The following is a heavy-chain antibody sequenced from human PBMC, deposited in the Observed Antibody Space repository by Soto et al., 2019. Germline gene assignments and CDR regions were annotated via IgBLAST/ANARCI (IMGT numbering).Heavy chain of an antibody. CDR3: ARDPSPYTSGWYGIDF. V-gene: IGHV3-30*04. J-gene: IGHJ4*01. CDR1: GFMFSAYA. Sequence: GGSLRLSCAASGFMFSAYAMLWVRQAPGKGLEWVAAISYDGTNKYSADSIKGRFTISRDNSANTLFLQVNSLRREDTATYYCARDPSPYTSGWYGIDFWGHGTRVTVSS. CDR2: ISYDGTNK. D-gene: IGHD6-19*01.